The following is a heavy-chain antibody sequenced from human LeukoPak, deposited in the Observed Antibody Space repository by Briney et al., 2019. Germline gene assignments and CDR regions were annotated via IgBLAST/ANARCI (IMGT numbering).Heavy chain of an antibody. CDR3: AKSGYDFWSGYYGY. D-gene: IGHD3-3*01. V-gene: IGHV3-23*01. J-gene: IGHJ4*02. CDR2: ISGSGGST. Sequence: PGGSLRLSCAASGFTFSNAWMNWVRQAPGKGLEWVSAISGSGGSTYYADSVKGRFTISRDNSKNTLYLQMNSLRAEDTAVYYCAKSGYDFWSGYYGYWGQGTLVTVSS. CDR1: GFTFSNAW.